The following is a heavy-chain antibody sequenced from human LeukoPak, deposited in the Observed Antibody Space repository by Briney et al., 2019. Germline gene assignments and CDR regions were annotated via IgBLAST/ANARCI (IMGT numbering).Heavy chain of an antibody. D-gene: IGHD2-21*01. J-gene: IGHJ4*02. Sequence: PSETLSLTCTVPSGSISSSSDYWGWIRQPPGKGLEWIGSIYYSGSTYYNPSLKSRVTISVDTSKNQFSLKLSSVTAADTAVYYCARVSAREVMVDYWGQGTLVTVSS. CDR3: ARVSAREVMVDY. V-gene: IGHV4-39*07. CDR2: IYYSGST. CDR1: SGSISSSSDY.